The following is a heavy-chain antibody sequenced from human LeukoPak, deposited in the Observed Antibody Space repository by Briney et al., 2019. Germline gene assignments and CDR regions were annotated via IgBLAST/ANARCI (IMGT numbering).Heavy chain of an antibody. J-gene: IGHJ4*02. V-gene: IGHV1-18*01. CDR1: GYTFTSYG. Sequence: ASVKVSCKASGYTFTSYGITWVRQAPGQGLGWIGWISTYNGNTNYAQNLQGRVTMTTDTSTTTAYMELRSLRSDDTAMYYCARDRMDTGTYFDYWGQGTLVTVSS. CDR3: ARDRMDTGTYFDY. CDR2: ISTYNGNT. D-gene: IGHD5-18*01.